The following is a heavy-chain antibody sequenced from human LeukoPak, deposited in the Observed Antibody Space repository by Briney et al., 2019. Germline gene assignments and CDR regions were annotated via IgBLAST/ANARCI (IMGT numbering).Heavy chain of an antibody. CDR3: ATDTHPYYGMDV. V-gene: IGHV1-24*01. Sequence: ASVKVSCKVSGYTLTELSMHWVRQAPGKALEWMGGFDPEDGETIYAQKFQGRVTMTEDTSTDTAYMEMSSLRSEDTAVYYCATDTHPYYGMDVWGQGNTVTVFS. J-gene: IGHJ6*01. CDR2: FDPEDGET. CDR1: GYTLTELS. D-gene: IGHD2-15*01.